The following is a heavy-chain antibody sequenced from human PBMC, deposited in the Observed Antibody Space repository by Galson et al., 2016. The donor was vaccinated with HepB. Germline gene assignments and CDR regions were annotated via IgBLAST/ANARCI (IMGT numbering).Heavy chain of an antibody. V-gene: IGHV3-11*05. Sequence: SLRLSCAASGFTFSDYYMSWIRQAPGKGLEWISYISTSSTYRNYAGSVKGRFTISRDNAKNSLYLQMNSLRAGDTALYYCAKDSGAYYYDSSGYRRNAFDIWGQGTMVTVSS. CDR2: ISTSSTYR. J-gene: IGHJ3*02. CDR3: AKDSGAYYYDSSGYRRNAFDI. D-gene: IGHD3-22*01. CDR1: GFTFSDYY.